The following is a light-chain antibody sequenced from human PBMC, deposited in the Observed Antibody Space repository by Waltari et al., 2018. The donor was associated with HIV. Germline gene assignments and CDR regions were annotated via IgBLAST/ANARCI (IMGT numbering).Light chain of an antibody. CDR1: NRDVSNYKY. CDR2: EVS. J-gene: IGLJ2*01. V-gene: IGLV2-14*01. CDR3: SSYTSSSTVV. Sequence: QSVLTQPPSASGSPGQSITISCTGTNRDVSNYKYVSWYQQHPGKAPKVMIYEVSNRPSGVSNRFSGSKSGNTASLTISGLQAEDEADYYCSSYTSSSTVVFGGGTKLTVL.